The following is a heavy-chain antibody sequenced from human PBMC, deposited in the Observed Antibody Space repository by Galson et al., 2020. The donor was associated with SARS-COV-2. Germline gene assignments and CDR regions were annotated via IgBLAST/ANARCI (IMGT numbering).Heavy chain of an antibody. D-gene: IGHD4-17*01. J-gene: IGHJ4*02. CDR1: GLSLSTTGVG. CDR2: IYWDDDK. V-gene: IGHV2-5*02. Sequence: SGPTLVKPTQTLTLTCTFSGLSLSTTGVGVGWIRQPPGKALEWLALIYWDDDKRYSPSMKSRLTITKDTSKNQVVLTMTNMDPVDTATYYCAHRTTVTTLDYWGQGTLVTVSS. CDR3: AHRTTVTTLDY.